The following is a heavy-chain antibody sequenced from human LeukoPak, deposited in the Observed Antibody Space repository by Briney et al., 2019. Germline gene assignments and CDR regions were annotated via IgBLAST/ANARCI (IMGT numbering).Heavy chain of an antibody. V-gene: IGHV1-46*01. Sequence: GASVKVSCKASGYTFTRHYMHWVRQAPGQGLEWMGVINPGGSWTSYAQKFQGRVTMTRDMSTSTDYMELSSLRSEDTAVYYCARDNSVGDTAWWFYPWGQGTLVTVSS. CDR1: GYTFTRHY. D-gene: IGHD1-26*01. J-gene: IGHJ5*02. CDR2: INPGGSWT. CDR3: ARDNSVGDTAWWFYP.